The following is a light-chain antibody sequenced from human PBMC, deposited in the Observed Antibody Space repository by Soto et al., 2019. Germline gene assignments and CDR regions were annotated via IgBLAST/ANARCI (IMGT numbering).Light chain of an antibody. CDR1: QSVSTS. V-gene: IGKV3-15*01. CDR3: QQYINGYT. J-gene: IGKJ2*01. CDR2: SAS. Sequence: EVVITQSPATLSVFPGERVTLSCRASQSVSTSLAWYQQKPGQAPRLLIYSASTRATGIPATFSGSGSGTEFTLTISSLESEDFAVYYCQQYINGYTFGQGTKLEIK.